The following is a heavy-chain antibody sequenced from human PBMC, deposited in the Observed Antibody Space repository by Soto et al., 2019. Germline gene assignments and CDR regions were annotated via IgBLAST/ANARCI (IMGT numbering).Heavy chain of an antibody. CDR1: GFTFSNYF. CDR2: INSDGSVT. Sequence: GGPLRLSCAASGFTFSNYFMHWVRQAPGKGLAWVSRINSDGSVTKYADSVKGRFTLSRDNAKNTLYLQMNSLTAEDTAVYYCARDLSGPADYWGRGTMVT. CDR3: ARDLSGPADY. J-gene: IGHJ4*02. V-gene: IGHV3-74*03. D-gene: IGHD5-12*01.